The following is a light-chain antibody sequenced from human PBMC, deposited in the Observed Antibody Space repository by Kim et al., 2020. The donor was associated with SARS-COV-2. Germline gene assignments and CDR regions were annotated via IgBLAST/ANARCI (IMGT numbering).Light chain of an antibody. CDR1: PGSRIY. J-gene: IGKJ5*01. CDR3: LQYGSYPYT. Sequence: ATVRDRRTFTCRARPGSRIYLAWPQQKPGKAPKSLIYAASSLQSGVPARVVGSGSGTDFTLTISSLQPEDFATYYCLQYGSYPYTFGQGTRLEIK. V-gene: IGKV1-16*01. CDR2: AAS.